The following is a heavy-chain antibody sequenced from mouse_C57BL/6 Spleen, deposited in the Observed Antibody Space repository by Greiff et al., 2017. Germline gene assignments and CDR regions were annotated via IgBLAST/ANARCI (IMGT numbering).Heavy chain of an antibody. CDR2: INPNNGGT. Sequence: EVQLVESGPELVKPGASVKMSCKASGYTFTDYNMHWVKQSHGKSLEWIGYINPNNGGTSYNQKFKGKATLTVNKSSSTAYMELRSLTSEDSAVYYCARGGEVYYYGSSFAYWGQGTLVTVSA. CDR1: GYTFTDYN. CDR3: ARGGEVYYYGSSFAY. D-gene: IGHD1-1*01. V-gene: IGHV1-22*01. J-gene: IGHJ3*01.